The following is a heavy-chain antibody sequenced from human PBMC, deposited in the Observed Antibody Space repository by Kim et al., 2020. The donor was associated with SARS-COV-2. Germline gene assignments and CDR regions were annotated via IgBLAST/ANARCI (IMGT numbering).Heavy chain of an antibody. V-gene: IGHV3-30*04. CDR2: ISFDGMNT. CDR3: AGTNYRFFGLDV. D-gene: IGHD3-10*01. Sequence: GGSLRLSCAASGLSFSSHAMHWVRQAPGKGLEWVAFISFDGMNTYYAESVKGRFTISRDNSKNTSYLQINSLRLEDTAIYYGAGTNYRFFGLDVWGQGTTVTVSS. J-gene: IGHJ6*02. CDR1: GLSFSSHA.